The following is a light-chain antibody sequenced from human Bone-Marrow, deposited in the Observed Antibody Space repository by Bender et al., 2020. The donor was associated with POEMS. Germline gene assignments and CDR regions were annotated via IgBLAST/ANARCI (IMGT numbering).Light chain of an antibody. CDR3: SAYTYKATLL. J-gene: IGLJ2*01. CDR2: DVT. Sequence: SALTQPASVSGSPGQSVTISCTGTDSDIGLYDYVSWFQQHPGKAPKLLIYDVTKRPSGISDRFSGSKSGSTASMTISGLQPDDEADYYCSAYTYKATLLFGGGTKLTVL. V-gene: IGLV2-14*01. CDR1: DSDIGLYDY.